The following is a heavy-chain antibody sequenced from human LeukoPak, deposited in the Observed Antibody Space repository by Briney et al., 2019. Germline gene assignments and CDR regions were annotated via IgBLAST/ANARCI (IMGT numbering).Heavy chain of an antibody. CDR2: ISGSGGST. CDR1: GFTFSSYA. J-gene: IGHJ4*02. CDR3: AKDVIGNSQQLSLFDY. D-gene: IGHD6-13*01. Sequence: GGSLRLSCAASGFTFSSYAMSWVRQAPGKGLEWVSAISGSGGSTYYADSVKGRFTISRDNSKNTLYLQMNSLRAEDTAVYYCAKDVIGNSQQLSLFDYWGQGTLVTVSS. V-gene: IGHV3-23*01.